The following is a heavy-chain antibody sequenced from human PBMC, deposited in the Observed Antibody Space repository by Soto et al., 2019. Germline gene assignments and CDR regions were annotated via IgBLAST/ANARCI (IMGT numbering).Heavy chain of an antibody. CDR3: ARDVDTASHFKRFDP. J-gene: IGHJ5*02. V-gene: IGHV3-33*01. D-gene: IGHD5-18*01. CDR1: GFSLSGYG. Sequence: QVQLVESGGGVIQPGRSLRLSCEVSGFSLSGYGIHWVRQAPGKGLEWVAVIWYDGNRKNYADSVRGRFTVSRDSSKDMVYPQMDRLKVEGTALYYCARDVDTASHFKRFDPWGQGVMVSVSS. CDR2: IWYDGNRK.